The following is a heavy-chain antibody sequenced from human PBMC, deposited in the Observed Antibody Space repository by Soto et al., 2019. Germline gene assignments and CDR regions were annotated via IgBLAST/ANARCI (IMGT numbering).Heavy chain of an antibody. Sequence: GGSLRLSCAASGFTFSSYAMSWVRQAPGKGLEWVSAISGSGGSTYYADSVKGRFTISRDNSKNTLYLQMNSLRAEDTAVYYCSKVGTYYYYGMDVWGQGTTVTVSS. CDR2: ISGSGGST. CDR1: GFTFSSYA. V-gene: IGHV3-23*01. J-gene: IGHJ6*02. CDR3: SKVGTYYYYGMDV.